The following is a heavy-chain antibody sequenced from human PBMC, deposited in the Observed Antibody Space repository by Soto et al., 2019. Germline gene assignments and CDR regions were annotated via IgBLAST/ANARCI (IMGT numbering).Heavy chain of an antibody. Sequence: QVQLVESGGGVVQPGRYLRLSCAASGFSFSSYAMHWVRQAPGKGLEWVAVISYDGSNKYYTDSVKGRFTISRDNSKNTLYLQINSLRAEDTAVYYCARPLWRDDYNWGYFDLWGRGTLVTVSS. CDR3: ARPLWRDDYNWGYFDL. V-gene: IGHV3-30-3*01. CDR1: GFSFSSYA. CDR2: ISYDGSNK. D-gene: IGHD4-4*01. J-gene: IGHJ2*01.